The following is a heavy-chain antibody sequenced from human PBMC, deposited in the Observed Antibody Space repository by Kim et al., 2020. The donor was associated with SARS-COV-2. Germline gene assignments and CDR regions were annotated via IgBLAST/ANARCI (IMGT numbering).Heavy chain of an antibody. CDR2: ISYDGSNK. Sequence: GGSLRLSCAASGFTFSSYAMHWVRQAPGKGLEWVAVISYDGSNKYYADSVKGRFTISRDNSKNTLYLQMNSLRAEDTAVYYCARDKDQWELGRWFDPWGQGTLVTVSS. J-gene: IGHJ5*02. V-gene: IGHV3-30*04. CDR1: GFTFSSYA. D-gene: IGHD1-26*01. CDR3: ARDKDQWELGRWFDP.